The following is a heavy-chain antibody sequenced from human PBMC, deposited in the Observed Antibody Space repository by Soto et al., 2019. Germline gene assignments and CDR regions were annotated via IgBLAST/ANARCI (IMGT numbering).Heavy chain of an antibody. V-gene: IGHV1-18*01. CDR2: ISAYNGNT. D-gene: IGHD2-2*01. Sequence: GASVKVSCKASGYTFTSYGISWVRQAPGQGLEWMGWISAYNGNTKYSQKFQGRVTITRDTSASTAYMELSSLRSEDTAVYYCAILSSIVVVPAALRENYYYGMDVWGQGTTVTVSS. CDR3: AILSSIVVVPAALRENYYYGMDV. J-gene: IGHJ6*02. CDR1: GYTFTSYG.